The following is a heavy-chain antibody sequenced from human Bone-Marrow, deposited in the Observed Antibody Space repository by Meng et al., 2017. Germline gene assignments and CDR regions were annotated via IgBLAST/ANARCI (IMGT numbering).Heavy chain of an antibody. CDR2: INHSGST. D-gene: IGHD2-21*01. J-gene: IGHJ4*02. V-gene: IGHV4-34*01. CDR3: RLAYCMGDCVDY. CDR1: GGSFSAYD. Sequence: QVQVQQWGAGLLKPSETLSLTCAFYGGSFSAYDWSWIRQPPGKGLEWLGQINHSGSTNDNPSLKSRVTILMDTSRNQLSLKLSSVTAADTAVYYCRLAYCMGDCVDYWGQGTLVTVSS.